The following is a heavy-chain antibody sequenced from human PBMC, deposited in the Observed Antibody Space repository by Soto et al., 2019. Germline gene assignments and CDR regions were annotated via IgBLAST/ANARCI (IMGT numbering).Heavy chain of an antibody. D-gene: IGHD1-26*01. CDR2: ISAYNGNT. Sequence: QVQLVQSGAEVKKPGASVKVSCKASGYTFTSYGISWVRQAPGQGLEWMGWISAYNGNTKYAQKFQGRVTMTTYTATRTGYMELRSLRSDDTAVYYCARDLGGSYYAPVDYWGQGTLVTVSS. CDR1: GYTFTSYG. J-gene: IGHJ4*02. CDR3: ARDLGGSYYAPVDY. V-gene: IGHV1-18*01.